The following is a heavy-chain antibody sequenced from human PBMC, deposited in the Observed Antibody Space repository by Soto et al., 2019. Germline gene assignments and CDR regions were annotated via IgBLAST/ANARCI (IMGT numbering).Heavy chain of an antibody. Sequence: PGGSLRLSCAASGFTFRSFTMNWDRRAPPKGLEWVSTVSSNSAYLYYKDALRGRFTISRDNAKNSLHLQMNSLRAEDTAVYYCATDASRSSSARRWFDPCGTGTLVTVSS. V-gene: IGHV3-21*01. D-gene: IGHD6-13*01. CDR1: GFTFRSFT. J-gene: IGHJ5*01. CDR3: ATDASRSSSARRWFDP. CDR2: VSSNSAYL.